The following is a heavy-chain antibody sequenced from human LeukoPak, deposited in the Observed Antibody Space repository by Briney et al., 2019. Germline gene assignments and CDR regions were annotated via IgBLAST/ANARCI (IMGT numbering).Heavy chain of an antibody. CDR2: IYPGESDP. J-gene: IGHJ4*02. CDR1: GYSFTTYW. Sequence: EQLKISGKGSGYSFTTYWISWLRQMLGKGLKRKGIIYPGESDPRYIPSFQGQVTISADKSISSAYLQWSSLKASDTAMYYCARSRSRDGYNYRYWGQGTLVSVSS. V-gene: IGHV5-51*01. D-gene: IGHD5-24*01. CDR3: ARSRSRDGYNYRY.